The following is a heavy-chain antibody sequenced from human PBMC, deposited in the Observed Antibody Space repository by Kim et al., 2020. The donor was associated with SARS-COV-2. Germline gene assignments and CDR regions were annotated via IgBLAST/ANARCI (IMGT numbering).Heavy chain of an antibody. J-gene: IGHJ4*02. D-gene: IGHD6-13*01. V-gene: IGHV1-8*01. Sequence: ASVKVSCKASGYTFTSYAINWVRQATGQGLEWMGWINPNSGNTGYAQKFQGRVTMTRNTSISTAYMELSSLRSEDTAVYYCARGQQRYSNWYHFLLDYWGQGTLVTVSS. CDR1: GYTFTSYA. CDR3: ARGQQRYSNWYHFLLDY. CDR2: INPNSGNT.